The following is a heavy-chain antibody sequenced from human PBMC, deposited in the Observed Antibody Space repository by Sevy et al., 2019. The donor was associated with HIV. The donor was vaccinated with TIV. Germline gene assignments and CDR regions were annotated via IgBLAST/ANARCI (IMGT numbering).Heavy chain of an antibody. CDR2: ILYEGINK. J-gene: IGHJ4*02. CDR3: ATGRDYGSGSYDY. Sequence: GGSLSLSCAASGFSFDRYGMHWVRQAPGKGLEWVAVILYEGINKDYGDSVRGRFTISRDNSKNTLYLQMNSLRVDDTAVYYCATGRDYGSGSYDYWGPGTLVTVSS. V-gene: IGHV3-33*01. CDR1: GFSFDRYG. D-gene: IGHD3-10*01.